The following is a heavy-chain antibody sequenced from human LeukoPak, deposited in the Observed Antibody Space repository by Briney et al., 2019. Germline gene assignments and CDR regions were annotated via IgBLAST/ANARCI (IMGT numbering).Heavy chain of an antibody. CDR1: GFTFSSYA. Sequence: GGSLRLSCAASGFTFSSYAMSWVRQAPGKGLEWVSPISGSGGSTYYADSVKGRFTISRDNAKNSLYLQMNSLRAEDTAVYYCARDSAFDMWGQGTMVTVSS. V-gene: IGHV3-23*01. J-gene: IGHJ3*02. CDR3: ARDSAFDM. CDR2: ISGSGGST.